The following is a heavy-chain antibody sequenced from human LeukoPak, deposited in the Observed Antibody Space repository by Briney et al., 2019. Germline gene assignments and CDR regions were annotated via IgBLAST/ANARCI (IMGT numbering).Heavy chain of an antibody. D-gene: IGHD1-14*01. CDR3: AKDAMGVTEGFYFDS. Sequence: GESLRLSCAASGFTFDDYAMHWVRQTPGKGLEWVSLISWDGHTTDYTDSVKGRFIISRDNSKNSLFLQMNSLTMEDTAFYYCAKDAMGVTEGFYFDSWGQGTLVPVSS. J-gene: IGHJ4*02. CDR2: ISWDGHTT. CDR1: GFTFDDYA. V-gene: IGHV3-43D*03.